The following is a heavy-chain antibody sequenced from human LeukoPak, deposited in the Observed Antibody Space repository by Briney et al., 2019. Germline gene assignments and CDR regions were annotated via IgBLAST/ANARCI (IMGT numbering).Heavy chain of an antibody. J-gene: IGHJ6*02. D-gene: IGHD6-6*01. CDR2: IYSGGST. CDR3: ARDQTRPSYYYGMDV. V-gene: IGHV3-66*01. CDR1: GFSFSTYA. Sequence: GGSLRLSCAASGFSFSTYAMSWVRQAPGKGLEWVSVIYSGGSTYYADSVKGRFTISRDNSKNTLYLQMNSLRAEDTAVYYCARDQTRPSYYYGMDVWGQGTTVTVSS.